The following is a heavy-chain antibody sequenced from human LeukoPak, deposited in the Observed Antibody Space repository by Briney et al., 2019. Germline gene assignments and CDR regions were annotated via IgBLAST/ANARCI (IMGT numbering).Heavy chain of an antibody. CDR1: GYTFTSYD. CDR2: MNPNSGNT. J-gene: IGHJ5*02. Sequence: GASVKVSCKASGYTFTSYDINWVRQATGQGLEWMGWMNPNSGNTGYAQKFQGRVTMTRNTSISTAYMELSSLKSEDTAVYYCARGTWIAVARWFDPWGQGTLVTVSS. D-gene: IGHD6-19*01. CDR3: ARGTWIAVARWFDP. V-gene: IGHV1-8*01.